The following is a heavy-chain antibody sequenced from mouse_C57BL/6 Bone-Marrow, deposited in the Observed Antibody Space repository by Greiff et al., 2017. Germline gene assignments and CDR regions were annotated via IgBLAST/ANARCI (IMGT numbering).Heavy chain of an antibody. Sequence: EVKLMESGGGLVQPGGSLKLSCAASGFTFSDYYMYWVRQTPEKRLEWVAYISNGGGSTYYPDTVKGRFTISRDNAKNTLYLQMSRLKSEDTAMYYCARKTYRDYAMDYWGQGTSVTVSS. V-gene: IGHV5-12*01. CDR2: ISNGGGST. CDR3: ARKTYRDYAMDY. D-gene: IGHD3-2*01. CDR1: GFTFSDYY. J-gene: IGHJ4*01.